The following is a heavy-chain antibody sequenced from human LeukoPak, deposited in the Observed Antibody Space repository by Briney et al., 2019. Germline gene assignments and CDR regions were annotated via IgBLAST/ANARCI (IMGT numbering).Heavy chain of an antibody. CDR1: GGTSRSYT. CDR3: ARSGYDYVEYYYYYMDV. Sequence: KASCKASGGTSRSYTTRWGRHTPRQGPEWKGAIIPICGTANYAQKFQGRVTITTDESTSTAYMELSSLRSEDTAVYYCARSGYDYVEYYYYYMDVWGKGTTVTVSS. J-gene: IGHJ6*03. V-gene: IGHV1-69*05. CDR2: IIPICGTA. D-gene: IGHD5-12*01.